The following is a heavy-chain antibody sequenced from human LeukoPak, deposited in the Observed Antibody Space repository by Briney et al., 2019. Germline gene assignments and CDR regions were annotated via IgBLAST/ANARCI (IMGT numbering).Heavy chain of an antibody. V-gene: IGHV4-61*02. Sequence: SETLSLTCTVSGNSISSGDYYWSWIRQPAGKGLEWIGRIYTSGSTNYNPSLKSRVTISVDTSKNQFSLKLSSVTAADTAVYYCARESYGSGSSPPIYFDYWGQGTLVTVSS. CDR1: GNSISSGDYY. J-gene: IGHJ4*02. CDR3: ARESYGSGSSPPIYFDY. D-gene: IGHD3-10*01. CDR2: IYTSGST.